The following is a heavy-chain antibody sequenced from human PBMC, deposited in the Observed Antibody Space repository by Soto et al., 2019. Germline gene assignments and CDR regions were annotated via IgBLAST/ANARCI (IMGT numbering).Heavy chain of an antibody. CDR3: GRNPFGVSSDGVVV. J-gene: IGHJ4*02. D-gene: IGHD3-3*01. CDR1: EFPVTTNY. V-gene: IGHV3-53*01. CDR2: LYSTNVA. Sequence: EVQVVESGGGLIQPGGSLRLSCAASEFPVTTNYLTWVRQAPGKGLEWVSLLYSTNVAHYADSVRGRFTISRDIPKNMFYLEMNSLRAEDTAVYYCGRNPFGVSSDGVVVWGQGTLVTVSS.